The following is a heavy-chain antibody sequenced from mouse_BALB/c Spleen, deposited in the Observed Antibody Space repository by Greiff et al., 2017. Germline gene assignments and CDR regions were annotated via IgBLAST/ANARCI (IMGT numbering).Heavy chain of an antibody. D-gene: IGHD1-1*01. CDR3: ARNYGSSNWFAY. V-gene: IGHV1-63*02. CDR1: GYTFTNYW. CDR2: IYPGGGYT. Sequence: VQLVESGAELVRPGTSVKISCKASGYTFTNYWLGWVKQRPGHGLEWIGDIYPGGGYTNYNEKFKGKATLTADTSSSTAYMQLSSLTSEDSAVYFCARNYGSSNWFAYWGQGTLVTVSA. J-gene: IGHJ3*01.